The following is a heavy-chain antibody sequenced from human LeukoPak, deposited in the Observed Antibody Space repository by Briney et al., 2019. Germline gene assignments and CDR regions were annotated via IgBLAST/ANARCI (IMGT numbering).Heavy chain of an antibody. J-gene: IGHJ5*02. CDR2: ISSSSSSE. Sequence: GGSLRLSCAASGFTFSNYNMNWVRQAPGKGLEWVSYISSSSSSEYYTDSVKGRFTISRDNAKNSLYLQMNSLREEDTAVYYCARADVVPFAPSQKNWFDPWGQGTLVTVSS. CDR1: GFTFSNYN. D-gene: IGHD2-2*01. CDR3: ARADVVPFAPSQKNWFDP. V-gene: IGHV3-48*02.